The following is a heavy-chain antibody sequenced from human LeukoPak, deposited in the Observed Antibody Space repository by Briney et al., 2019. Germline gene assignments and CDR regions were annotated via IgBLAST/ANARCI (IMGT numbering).Heavy chain of an antibody. Sequence: GGSLRLSCAASGFTSSSYAMSWVRQAPGKGLEWVSGVSGSGGSTYYADSVKGRFTNSRDNSKNTLYLQMNSLRAEDTAVYYCAKDLDIVATITGNWGQGTLVTVSS. CDR3: AKDLDIVATITGN. J-gene: IGHJ4*02. CDR1: GFTSSSYA. D-gene: IGHD5-12*01. V-gene: IGHV3-23*01. CDR2: VSGSGGST.